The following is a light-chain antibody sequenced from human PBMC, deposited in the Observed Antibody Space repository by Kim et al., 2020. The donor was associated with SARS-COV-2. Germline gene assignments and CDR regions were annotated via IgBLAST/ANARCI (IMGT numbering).Light chain of an antibody. V-gene: IGLV1-47*01. CDR1: SSNSGSNY. J-gene: IGLJ7*01. Sequence: GQRVTISCTGSSSNSGSNYVYGYQQLPGTAPKLLIYRNNQRPSGVPDRFSGSKSGTSASLAISGLRSEDEADYYCAAWDDSLSGRVFGGGTQLTVL. CDR2: RNN. CDR3: AAWDDSLSGRV.